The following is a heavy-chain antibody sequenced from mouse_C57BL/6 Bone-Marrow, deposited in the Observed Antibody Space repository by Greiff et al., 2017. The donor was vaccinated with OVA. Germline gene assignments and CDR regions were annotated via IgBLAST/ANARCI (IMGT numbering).Heavy chain of an antibody. CDR3: ARDRGWLLPSWFDY. D-gene: IGHD2-3*01. CDR1: GFTFSSYA. V-gene: IGHV5-4*01. Sequence: EVKRVESGGGLVKPGGSLTLSCAASGFTFSSYAMSWVRQTPEKRLEWVATISDGGSCTSYPDNVKGRFTISRDNAKNNLYLQMSHLKSEDTARDYCARDRGWLLPSWFDYWGQGTLVTVSA. J-gene: IGHJ3*01. CDR2: ISDGGSCT.